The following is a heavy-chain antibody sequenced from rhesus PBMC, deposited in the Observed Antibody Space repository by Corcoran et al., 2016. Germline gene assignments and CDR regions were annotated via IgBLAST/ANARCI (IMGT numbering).Heavy chain of an antibody. CDR2: ITYSGST. Sequence: QVQLQESGPGLVKPSETLSLTCAVSGGSISSGYYYWSWIRQPPGKGLELIGYITYSGSTSYNPSLKSRVTISRDTSKNQFSLKLSSVTAADTAVYYCARYFSNYVPVDYWGQGVLVTVSS. CDR1: GGSISSGYYY. CDR3: ARYFSNYVPVDY. D-gene: IGHD4-23*01. V-gene: IGHV4-122*02. J-gene: IGHJ4*01.